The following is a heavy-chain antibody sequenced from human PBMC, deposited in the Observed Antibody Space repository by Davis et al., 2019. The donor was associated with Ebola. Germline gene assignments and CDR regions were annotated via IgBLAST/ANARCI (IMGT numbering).Heavy chain of an antibody. J-gene: IGHJ4*02. CDR3: ARIRPRTRYCSGDTCYSFLDY. V-gene: IGHV4-34*01. D-gene: IGHD2-15*01. CDR1: GGSLSTYY. Sequence: SETLSLTCAVYGGSLSTYYWSWIRQPPGKGLEWLGEINHSASTSYNPSLKSRVTISVDTSKNQFSLKLSSVTAADTAVYYCARIRPRTRYCSGDTCYSFLDYWGQGALVTVSS. CDR2: INHSAST.